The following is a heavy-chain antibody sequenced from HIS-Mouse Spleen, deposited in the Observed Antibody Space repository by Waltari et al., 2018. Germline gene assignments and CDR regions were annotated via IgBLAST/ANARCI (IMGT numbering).Heavy chain of an antibody. D-gene: IGHD4-4*01. V-gene: IGHV4-59*08. CDR2: IYYSGST. CDR3: ARHKTTVTTNAFDI. Sequence: QVQLQESGPGLVKPSETLSLTCTVSGGSISGYYWSLIRQPPGKGLEWIGYIYYSGSTNYNPSLKSRVTISVDTSKNQFSLKLSSVTAADTAVYYCARHKTTVTTNAFDIWGQGTMVTVSS. CDR1: GGSISGYY. J-gene: IGHJ3*02.